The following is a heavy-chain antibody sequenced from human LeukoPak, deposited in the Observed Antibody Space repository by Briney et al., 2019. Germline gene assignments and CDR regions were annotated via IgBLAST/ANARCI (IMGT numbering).Heavy chain of an antibody. CDR2: IYQSGST. CDR3: ARNSSWYFDY. Sequence: PSETLPLTCAVSGYSIRSDYYWGWIRQPPGKGLEWIGGIYQSGSTHYNPSLKSRVTISIDTSKNQFSLKLSSMTAADTAVYYCARNSSWYFDYWGQGTLVTVSS. D-gene: IGHD6-13*01. CDR1: GYSIRSDYY. V-gene: IGHV4-38-2*01. J-gene: IGHJ4*02.